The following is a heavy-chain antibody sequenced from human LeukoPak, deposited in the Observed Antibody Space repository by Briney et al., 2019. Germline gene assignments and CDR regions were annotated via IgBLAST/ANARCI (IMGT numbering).Heavy chain of an antibody. J-gene: IGHJ4*02. Sequence: ASVKVSCKASGYTFTSYHMHWVRQAPGQGLEWMGIINPSGGSTSYAQKFQGRVTMTRDTSISTAYMELNRLRSDDTAMYYCARGPHLFLTNYFIAYWGQGTLVTVSS. D-gene: IGHD3-9*01. CDR2: INPSGGST. CDR1: GYTFTSYH. CDR3: ARGPHLFLTNYFIAY. V-gene: IGHV1-46*01.